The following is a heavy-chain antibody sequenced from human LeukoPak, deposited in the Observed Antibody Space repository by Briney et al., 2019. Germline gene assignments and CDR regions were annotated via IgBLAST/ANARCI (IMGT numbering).Heavy chain of an antibody. CDR1: GGSFSGYY. Sequence: PSETLSLTCAVYGGSFSGYYWSWIRQPPGKGLEWIGEINHSGSTNYNPSLKSRVTISVDTSKNQFSLKPSSVTAADTAVYYCARVRMIVVVKREAFDIWGQGTMVTVSS. CDR2: INHSGST. CDR3: ARVRMIVVVKREAFDI. D-gene: IGHD3-22*01. V-gene: IGHV4-34*01. J-gene: IGHJ3*02.